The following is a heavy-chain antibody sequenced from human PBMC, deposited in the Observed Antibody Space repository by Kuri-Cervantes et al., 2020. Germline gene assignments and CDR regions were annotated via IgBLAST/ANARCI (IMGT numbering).Heavy chain of an antibody. CDR2: ISSSSAM. Sequence: GESLKISCAASGFTFSSYAMHWVRQAPGKGLEWVSSISSSSAMYYADSVKGRFTISRDNAKNSLYLQMNSLRAEDTAVYYCARDRGKLWFGAYMDVWGKGTTVTVSS. CDR3: ARDRGKLWFGAYMDV. D-gene: IGHD3-10*01. CDR1: GFTFSSYA. J-gene: IGHJ6*03. V-gene: IGHV3-69-1*01.